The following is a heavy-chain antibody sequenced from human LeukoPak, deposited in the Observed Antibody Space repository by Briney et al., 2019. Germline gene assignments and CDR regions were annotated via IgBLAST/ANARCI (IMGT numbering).Heavy chain of an antibody. V-gene: IGHV4-34*01. CDR1: GGSFSGYY. CDR2: INHSGST. D-gene: IGHD5-18*01. Sequence: PSETLSLTCAVYGGSFSGYYWSWLRQPPGKGLEWIGEINHSGSTNYNPSLKSRVSISVDTSKNQFSLKLSSVTAADTAVYYCARDRYSYGDGGFDYWGQGTLVTVSS. J-gene: IGHJ4*02. CDR3: ARDRYSYGDGGFDY.